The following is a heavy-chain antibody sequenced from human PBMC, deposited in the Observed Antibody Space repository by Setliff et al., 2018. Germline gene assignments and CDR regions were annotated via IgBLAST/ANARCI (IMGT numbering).Heavy chain of an antibody. CDR2: IYHNGNT. CDR1: GGSISPYF. J-gene: IGHJ4*02. D-gene: IGHD3-22*01. Sequence: SETLSLTCTVSGGSISPYFWSWIRQPPGKGLEWIGNIYHNGNTNFNPSLKSRVTMSVDTSKNQFSLKLTSVTAADTAVYYCRVWVDMIEVDSWAQGTLVTVSS. CDR3: RVWVDMIEVDS. V-gene: IGHV4-59*04.